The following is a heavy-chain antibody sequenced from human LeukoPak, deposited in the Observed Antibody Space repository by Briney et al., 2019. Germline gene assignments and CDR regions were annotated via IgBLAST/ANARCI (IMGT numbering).Heavy chain of an antibody. D-gene: IGHD2-2*03. J-gene: IGHJ4*02. Sequence: PSETLSLTCAVYGGSFSGYYWSWIRQPPGKGLEWIGEINHSGSTNYNPSLKSRVTISGDTSKNQFSLKLSSVTAADTAVYSCARAGYCCSNSWYRGKIDYWGQGTLVTVSS. CDR1: GGSFSGYY. CDR3: ARAGYCCSNSWYRGKIDY. CDR2: INHSGST. V-gene: IGHV4-34*01.